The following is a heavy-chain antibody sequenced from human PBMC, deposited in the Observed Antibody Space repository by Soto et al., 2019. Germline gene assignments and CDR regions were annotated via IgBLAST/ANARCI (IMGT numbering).Heavy chain of an antibody. CDR3: ARGHYSASSGYSYTLHV. V-gene: IGHV1-69*02. J-gene: IGHJ6*02. CDR2: IIPILGIA. CDR1: GGTFSSYT. D-gene: IGHD3-22*01. Sequence: ASVKVSCKASGGTFSSYTISWVRQAPGQGLEWMGRIIPILGIANYAQKFQGRVTITADKSTSTAYMELSSLRSEDTAVYYCARGHYSASSGYSYTLHVSRPGTTVTVS.